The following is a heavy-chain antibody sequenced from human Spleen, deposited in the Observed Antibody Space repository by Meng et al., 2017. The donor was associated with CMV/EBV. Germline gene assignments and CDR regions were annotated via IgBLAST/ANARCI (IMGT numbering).Heavy chain of an antibody. CDR2: TDYSSKWFN. Sequence: NRAAWTWIRQSPSRGLEGLGRTDYSSKWFNDYAVSVKGRVIVNADTSKNQFSLQLNSVTPEDTAVYFCARAYYYDRGGYAHYFDFWGQGALVTVSS. CDR1: NRAA. D-gene: IGHD3-22*01. J-gene: IGHJ4*02. CDR3: ARAYYYDRGGYAHYFDF. V-gene: IGHV6-1*01.